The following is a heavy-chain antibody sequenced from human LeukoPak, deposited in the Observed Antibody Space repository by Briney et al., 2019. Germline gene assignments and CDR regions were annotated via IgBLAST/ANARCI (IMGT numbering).Heavy chain of an antibody. CDR2: IGTAGDP. J-gene: IGHJ4*02. Sequence: GGSLRLSCAASGFTFSGYDMHWVRQATGKGLEWVSAIGTAGDPYYPGSVKGRFTISRENAKNSLYLQMNSLRAGDTAVYYCARGGRGRYFDCPGYWGQGTLVTVSS. D-gene: IGHD3-9*01. V-gene: IGHV3-13*05. CDR3: ARGGRGRYFDCPGY. CDR1: GFTFSGYD.